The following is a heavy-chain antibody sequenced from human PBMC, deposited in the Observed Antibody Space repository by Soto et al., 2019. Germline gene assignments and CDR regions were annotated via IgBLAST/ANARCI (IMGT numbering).Heavy chain of an antibody. CDR2: TIPLFGTT. J-gene: IGHJ3*01. CDR3: VAELDFGKLSVV. Sequence: QVQLVQSGVEVKKPGSSVRVSCKASGDTFKNSVISWVRQAPGQGLEWMGGTIPLFGTTDYAQKVQGRLTITTDESTTTAYTEVSRLTSEDTAVYYCVAELDFGKLSVVWGQGTRLIVSS. D-gene: IGHD3-10*01. CDR1: GDTFKNSV. V-gene: IGHV1-69*01.